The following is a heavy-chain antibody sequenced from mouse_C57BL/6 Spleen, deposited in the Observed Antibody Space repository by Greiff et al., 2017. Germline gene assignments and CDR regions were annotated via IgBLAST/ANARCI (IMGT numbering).Heavy chain of an antibody. V-gene: IGHV3-6*01. D-gene: IGHD1-1*01. CDR1: GYSITSGYY. J-gene: IGHJ1*03. CDR2: ISYDGSN. Sequence: EVQLQESGPGLVKPSQSLSLTCSVTGYSITSGYYWNWIRQFPGNKLEWMGYISYDGSNNYNPSLKNRISITRDTSKNQFFLKLNSVTTGDTATYYCARRYYGSSYWYFDVWGTGTTVTVSS. CDR3: ARRYYGSSYWYFDV.